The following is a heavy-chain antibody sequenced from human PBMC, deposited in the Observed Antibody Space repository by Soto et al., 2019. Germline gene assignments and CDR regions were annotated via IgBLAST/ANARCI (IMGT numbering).Heavy chain of an antibody. V-gene: IGHV4-4*02. CDR1: GVSLTSGNW. D-gene: IGHD2-15*01. CDR2: IFHDGTA. J-gene: IGHJ6*02. CDR3: ARDSVYCSGGSCSTYYYYGMDV. Sequence: SETLSLTCAVSGVSLTSGNWWTWVRQSPQRGLEYIGEIFHDGTANYYPSFERRVAMSVDTSRNQFSLKLTSVTAADTAVYYCARDSVYCSGGSCSTYYYYGMDVWGRGTTVTVSS.